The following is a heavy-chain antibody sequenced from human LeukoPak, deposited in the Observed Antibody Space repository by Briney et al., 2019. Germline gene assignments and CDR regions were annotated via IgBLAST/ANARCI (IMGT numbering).Heavy chain of an antibody. J-gene: IGHJ6*02. CDR2: ISYDGSNK. CDR1: GFTFSSYD. V-gene: IGHV3-30*18. CDR3: AKDQSPLLRYFERRFGMDV. D-gene: IGHD3-9*01. Sequence: PGGSLRLSCAASGFTFSSYDMNWVRQAPGKGLEWVAVISYDGSNKYYADSVKGRFTISRDNSKNTLYLQMNSLRAEDTAVYYCAKDQSPLLRYFERRFGMDVWGQGTTVTVS.